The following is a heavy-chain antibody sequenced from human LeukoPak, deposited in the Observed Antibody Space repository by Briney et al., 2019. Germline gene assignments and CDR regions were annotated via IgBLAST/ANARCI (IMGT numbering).Heavy chain of an antibody. Sequence: SETLSLTCTVSGGSISSHYWNWIRQPAGKGLEWIGRIYPSGSANYNPSLKSRVTMSVDTSKNQFSLRLSSVTAADTAVYYCARASTASGSTAFDIWGQGTMVTVSS. CDR3: ARASTASGSTAFDI. CDR2: IYPSGSA. CDR1: GGSISSHY. V-gene: IGHV4-4*07. J-gene: IGHJ3*02. D-gene: IGHD3-10*01.